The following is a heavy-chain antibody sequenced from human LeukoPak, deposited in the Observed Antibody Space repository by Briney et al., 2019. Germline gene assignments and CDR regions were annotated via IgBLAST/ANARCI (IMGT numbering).Heavy chain of an antibody. Sequence: ASVKVSCKASGYTFTAYYMYWVRQAPGQGLEWMGRINPNSGGTNYAQKFQGRVTMTRDTSISTAYMELSSLRSEDTAVYYCAREGVDGYNRGFDYWGQGTLVTVSS. CDR1: GYTFTAYY. D-gene: IGHD5-24*01. V-gene: IGHV1-2*02. J-gene: IGHJ4*02. CDR2: INPNSGGT. CDR3: AREGVDGYNRGFDY.